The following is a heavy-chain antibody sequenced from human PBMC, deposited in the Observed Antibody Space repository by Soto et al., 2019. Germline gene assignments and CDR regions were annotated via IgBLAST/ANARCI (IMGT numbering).Heavy chain of an antibody. CDR2: IKQDGSEK. V-gene: IGHV3-7*03. J-gene: IGHJ6*02. D-gene: IGHD3-3*01. CDR3: ARDRGYYDFWSGYYTGDYYYGMDV. Sequence: GGSLRLSCAASGFTFSSYWMSWVRQAPGKGLEWVANIKQDGSEKYYVDSVKGRFTISRDNAKNSLYLQMNSLRAEDTAVYYCARDRGYYDFWSGYYTGDYYYGMDVWGQGTTVTVSS. CDR1: GFTFSSYW.